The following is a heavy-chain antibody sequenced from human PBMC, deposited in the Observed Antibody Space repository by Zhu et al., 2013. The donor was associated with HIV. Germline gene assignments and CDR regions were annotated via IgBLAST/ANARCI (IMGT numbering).Heavy chain of an antibody. CDR3: ARGLGYCSGGSCYTFDY. V-gene: IGHV1-69*06. CDR1: GGTFSTYS. Sequence: QVHLVQSGAEVKKPGSSVKVSCKASGGTFSTYSFSWVRQGPGQGLEWMGGIIPIFGTANYAQKFQGRVTITADKSTSTAYMELSSLRSEDTAVYYCARGLGYCSGGSCYTFDYWGQGTLVTVSS. CDR2: IIPIFGTA. J-gene: IGHJ4*02. D-gene: IGHD2-15*01.